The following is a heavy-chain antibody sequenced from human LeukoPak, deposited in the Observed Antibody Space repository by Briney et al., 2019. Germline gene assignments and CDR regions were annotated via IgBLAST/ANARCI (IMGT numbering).Heavy chain of an antibody. Sequence: GGSLRLSCAASGFAFGNYDMGWVRQAPGKGLEWVSSLDSSGSYTLSADSVKGRFTISRDNSENTVYLQMNSLRAEDTAVYSCAKISAVTENFHHWGQGTLVTVSS. CDR2: LDSSGSYT. D-gene: IGHD2-21*02. J-gene: IGHJ4*02. CDR3: AKISAVTENFHH. CDR1: GFAFGNYD. V-gene: IGHV3-23*01.